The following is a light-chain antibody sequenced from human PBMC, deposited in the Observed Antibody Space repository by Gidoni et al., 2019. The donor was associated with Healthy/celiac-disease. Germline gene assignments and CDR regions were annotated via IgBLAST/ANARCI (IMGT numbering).Light chain of an antibody. V-gene: IGKV1-39*01. CDR1: QSISSY. CDR2: AAS. Sequence: DIQMTKSPSSLSASVGDRVTITCRASQSISSYLNWYQQKPGKAPKLLIYAASSLQSGVPSRFSGSGSGTDFTLTISSLQPEDFATYYCQQSYSTLLFTFXPXTKVDIK. J-gene: IGKJ3*01. CDR3: QQSYSTLLFT.